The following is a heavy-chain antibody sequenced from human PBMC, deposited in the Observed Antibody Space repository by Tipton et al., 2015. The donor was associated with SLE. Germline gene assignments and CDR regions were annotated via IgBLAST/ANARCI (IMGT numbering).Heavy chain of an antibody. V-gene: IGHV1-46*01. CDR2: INPSGGGT. Sequence: QLVQSGAEVKKPGASVKVSCKASGYTFTSYGISWVRQAPGQGLEWMGIINPSGGGTSYAQKFQGRVTLTRDTSTSTVYMELSSLTSEDTAVYYCARDGGGNSVYFQHWGQGTLVTASS. CDR3: ARDGGGNSVYFQH. J-gene: IGHJ1*01. D-gene: IGHD4-23*01. CDR1: GYTFTSYG.